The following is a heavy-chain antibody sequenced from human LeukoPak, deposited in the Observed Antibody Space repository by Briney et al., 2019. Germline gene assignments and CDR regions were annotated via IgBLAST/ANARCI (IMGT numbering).Heavy chain of an antibody. CDR2: IYYSGSTT. J-gene: IGHJ3*02. Sequence: SETLSLTCTVSGGSISSYYWSWIRQPPGKGLEWIGYIYYSGSTTSFNPSLKSRVTISLDTSRNQFSLKLSSVTTADTAVYYCARRDSSRWREGSFDIWGQGTMVTVSS. D-gene: IGHD4-11*01. CDR1: GGSISSYY. V-gene: IGHV4-59*01. CDR3: ARRDSSRWREGSFDI.